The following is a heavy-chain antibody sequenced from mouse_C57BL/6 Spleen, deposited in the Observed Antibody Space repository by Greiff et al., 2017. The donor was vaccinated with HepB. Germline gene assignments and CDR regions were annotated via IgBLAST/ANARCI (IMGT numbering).Heavy chain of an antibody. CDR1: GYSITSDY. CDR3: ARWHSSDWYFEL. CDR2: ISYSGST. Sequence: EVHLVESGPGLAKPSQTLSLTCSVTGYSITSDYWNWIRKFPGNKLEYMGYISYSGSTYYNPSLKSRISITRVTSRNQYYLQLNSVTTEDTATCYCARWHSSDWYFELWGTGPPFTVSS. D-gene: IGHD1-1*01. J-gene: IGHJ1*03. V-gene: IGHV3-8*01.